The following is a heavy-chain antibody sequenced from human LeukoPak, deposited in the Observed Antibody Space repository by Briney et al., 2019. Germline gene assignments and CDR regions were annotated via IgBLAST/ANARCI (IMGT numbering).Heavy chain of an antibody. CDR2: IYSGGST. CDR3: ARSSLYSSGWYSFDY. Sequence: GGSLRLSCAASGFTFSSYAMSWVRQAPGKGLEWVSVIYSGGSTYYADSVKGRFTISRDNSKNTLYLQMNSLRAEDTAVYYCARSSLYSSGWYSFDYWGQGTLVTVSS. CDR1: GFTFSSYA. J-gene: IGHJ4*02. D-gene: IGHD6-19*01. V-gene: IGHV3-66*01.